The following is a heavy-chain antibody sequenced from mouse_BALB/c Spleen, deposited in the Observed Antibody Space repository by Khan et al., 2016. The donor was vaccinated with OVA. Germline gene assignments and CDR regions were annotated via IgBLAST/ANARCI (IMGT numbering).Heavy chain of an antibody. V-gene: IGHV1-4*01. CDR2: INPSNGYT. CDR3: VRDGAYHRNDGWFAY. J-gene: IGHJ3*01. CDR1: GYTFTSYT. Sequence: QVQLQQSGAELARPGASVKMSCKASGYTFTSYTIHWIKERPGQGLEWIGYINPSNGYTNYNQKFKDKATLTTDKSSTTAYLQRSSLTSDDSAVYNCVRDGAYHRNDGWFAYWGQGTLVTVSA. D-gene: IGHD2-14*01.